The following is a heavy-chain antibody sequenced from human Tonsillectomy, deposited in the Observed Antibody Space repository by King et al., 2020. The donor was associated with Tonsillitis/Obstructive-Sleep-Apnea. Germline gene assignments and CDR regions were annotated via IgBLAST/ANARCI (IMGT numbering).Heavy chain of an antibody. J-gene: IGHJ6*02. CDR3: ARGGEGTDPQGSTNYFYGMDV. CDR2: SRNKANDYTT. V-gene: IGHV3-72*01. CDR1: GFTFSDHY. Sequence: VQLVESGGGLVQPGGSMRLSCAASGFTFSDHYMDWVRQAPGKGLEWVGSSRNKANDYTTKYAAYVEGRFTISRDDSKTSLLLQMNSLKIEDAAVYYFARGGEGTDPQGSTNYFYGMDVWGQGTTVTVSS. D-gene: IGHD1-26*01.